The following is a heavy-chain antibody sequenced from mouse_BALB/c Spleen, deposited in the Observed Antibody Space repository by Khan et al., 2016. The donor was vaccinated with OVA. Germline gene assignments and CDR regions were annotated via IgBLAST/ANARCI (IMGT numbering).Heavy chain of an antibody. J-gene: IGHJ3*01. V-gene: IGHV1S137*01. CDR2: ISTNYGDA. D-gene: IGHD1-1*02. Sequence: VQLQQPGAELVRPGVSVKISCKASGYTFTDYAMHWVKQRPAKSLEWIGVISTNYGDADYNQKFQGKASMTLDRSSSTVYMELARLTSEDSAIYYCVRGGKFAYWGQGTLVTVSA. CDR1: GYTFTDYA. CDR3: VRGGKFAY.